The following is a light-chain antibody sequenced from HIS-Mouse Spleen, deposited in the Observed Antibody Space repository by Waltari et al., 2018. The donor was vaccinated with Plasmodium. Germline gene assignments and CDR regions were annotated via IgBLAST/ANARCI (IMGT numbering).Light chain of an antibody. CDR2: AAS. J-gene: IGKJ1*01. CDR1: QRISSY. Sequence: DIQMTQSPSSLSASVGDRVTITCRASQRISSYLNWYQQKPGKAPKLLIYAASSLQSGVPSRFSGSGSGTDFTLTISSLQPEDVATYNCQQSYSTWTFGQGTKVEIK. V-gene: IGKV1-39*01. CDR3: QQSYSTWT.